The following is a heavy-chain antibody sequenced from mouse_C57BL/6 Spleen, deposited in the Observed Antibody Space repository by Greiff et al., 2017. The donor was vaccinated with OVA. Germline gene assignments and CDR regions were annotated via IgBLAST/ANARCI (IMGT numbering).Heavy chain of an antibody. D-gene: IGHD2-4*01. Sequence: VHLLQSGSELVTPGASVKLSCTASGFNIKDYYMHWVKQRTEQGLEWIGRIDPEDGETKYAPKFQGKATITADTSSNTAYLQLSSLTAEDTAVYYCASDDYGTYFDYWGQGTTLTVSS. CDR3: ASDDYGTYFDY. J-gene: IGHJ2*01. V-gene: IGHV14-2*01. CDR1: GFNIKDYY. CDR2: IDPEDGET.